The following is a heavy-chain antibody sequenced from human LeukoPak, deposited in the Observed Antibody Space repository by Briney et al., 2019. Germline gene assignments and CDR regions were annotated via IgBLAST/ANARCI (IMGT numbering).Heavy chain of an antibody. D-gene: IGHD3-3*01. Sequence: VASLRVSCTVSGYTLTKLSMHWVRQAPGKGLEWVGGFYPEDSETIYAQKFQGRVTITEDTSTDTAYMELSSLRSEDTAVYYCATAKAPSYYDFWSGPYYFDYWGQGTLVTVSS. J-gene: IGHJ4*02. V-gene: IGHV1-24*01. CDR1: GYTLTKLS. CDR3: ATAKAPSYYDFWSGPYYFDY. CDR2: FYPEDSET.